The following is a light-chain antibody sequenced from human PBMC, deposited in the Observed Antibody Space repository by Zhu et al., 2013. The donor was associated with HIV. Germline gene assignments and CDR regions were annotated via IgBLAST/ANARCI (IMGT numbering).Light chain of an antibody. J-gene: IGLJ2*01. V-gene: IGLV6-57*01. Sequence: NFMLTQPHSVSESPGKTVTISCTRTSGSIASNYVQWYQQRPGSSPTTVIYEDNQRPSGVPDRFSGSIDSSSNSASLTISGLKTEDEADYYCQAWDSGTVVFGGGTKLTVL. CDR3: QAWDSGTVV. CDR2: EDN. CDR1: SGSIASNY.